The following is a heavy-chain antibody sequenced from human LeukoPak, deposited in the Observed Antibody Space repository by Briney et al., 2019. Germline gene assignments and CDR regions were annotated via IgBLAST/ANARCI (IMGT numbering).Heavy chain of an antibody. J-gene: IGHJ4*02. V-gene: IGHV3-15*01. CDR3: TTDRGYYYDSSGYYFDY. D-gene: IGHD3-22*01. CDR2: IKSKTDGGTT. Sequence: KPGGSLRLSCAASGFTFSNAWMSWVRQAPGKGLEWVGRIKSKTDGGTTDYAAPVKGRFTISRDDSKNTLYLQMNSLKTEDTAVYYCTTDRGYYYDSSGYYFDYWGQGTLVTVSS. CDR1: GFTFSNAW.